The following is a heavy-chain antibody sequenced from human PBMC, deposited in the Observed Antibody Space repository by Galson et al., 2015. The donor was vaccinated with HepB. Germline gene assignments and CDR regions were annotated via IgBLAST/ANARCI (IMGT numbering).Heavy chain of an antibody. CDR2: IGTAGDP. Sequence: SLRLSCAASGFTFSSYNMHWVRQATGKGLEWVSAIGTAGDPYYPGSVKGRFTISRENAKNSLYLQMNSLRAGDTAVYYCARGVIGWVGPLGYYYMDVWGKGTTVTVSS. J-gene: IGHJ6*03. CDR1: GFTFSSYN. CDR3: ARGVIGWVGPLGYYYMDV. D-gene: IGHD2-15*01. V-gene: IGHV3-13*05.